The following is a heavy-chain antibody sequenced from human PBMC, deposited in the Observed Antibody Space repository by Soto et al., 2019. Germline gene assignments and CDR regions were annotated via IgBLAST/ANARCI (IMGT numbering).Heavy chain of an antibody. CDR2: ISYDGSNK. CDR3: ARERGYSGYHFDY. J-gene: IGHJ4*02. CDR1: GFTFSSYD. Sequence: QVQLVESGGGVVRPGRSLRLSCAASGFTFSSYDMHWVRQAPGKGLEWVAVISYDGSNKYYADSVKGRFTISRDNSKNTLYLQMNSLRAEDTAVYYCARERGYSGYHFDYWGQGTLVTVSS. V-gene: IGHV3-30-3*01. D-gene: IGHD5-12*01.